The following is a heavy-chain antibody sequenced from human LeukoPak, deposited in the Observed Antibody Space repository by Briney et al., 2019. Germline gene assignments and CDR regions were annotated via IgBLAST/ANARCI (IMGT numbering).Heavy chain of an antibody. CDR1: GYTFTRYA. J-gene: IGHJ4*02. Sequence: ASVKVSCKASGYTFTRYAVSWVRQAPGQGLEWMGWINTNIGNPTYAQGFTGRFVFSLDTSVSTAYLQMSSLTSEATAVSFCARVSDGYNPRLRILEYYFDYWGQGTLVTVSS. D-gene: IGHD5-24*01. CDR2: INTNIGNP. V-gene: IGHV7-4-1*02. CDR3: ARVSDGYNPRLRILEYYFDY.